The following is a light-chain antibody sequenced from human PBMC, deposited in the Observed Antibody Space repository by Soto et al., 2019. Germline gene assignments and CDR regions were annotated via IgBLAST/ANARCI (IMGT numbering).Light chain of an antibody. CDR3: QQYNTYPYT. CDR1: QVVNNY. CDR2: AAS. Sequence: DIQMTQSPSSLSASVGDRVTITCRASQVVNNYLAWFQQHPGKAPKSLIFAASNLQSGVLSRFSGSGSGADFTLTISGLQPEDSATYYCQQYNTYPYTFGQGTKLDNK. V-gene: IGKV1-16*01. J-gene: IGKJ2*01.